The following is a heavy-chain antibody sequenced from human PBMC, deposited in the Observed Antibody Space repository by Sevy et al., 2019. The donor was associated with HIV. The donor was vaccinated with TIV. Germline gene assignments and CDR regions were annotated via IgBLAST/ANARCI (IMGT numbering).Heavy chain of an antibody. CDR1: GFTVNSNY. CDR3: ARDKGQGWFDP. Sequence: GGSLRLSCAASGFTVNSNYMTWVRQAPGKGLEGVANIKQDGSEKYYVDSVKGRFTISRDNAKNSLSLQMNSLRAGDTAMYYCARDKGQGWFDPWGQGTLVTVSS. V-gene: IGHV3-7*01. CDR2: IKQDGSEK. J-gene: IGHJ5*02.